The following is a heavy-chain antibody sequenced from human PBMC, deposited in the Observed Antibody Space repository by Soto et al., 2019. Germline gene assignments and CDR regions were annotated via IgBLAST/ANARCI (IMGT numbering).Heavy chain of an antibody. CDR3: AKDRAPYYYDSSGLDQ. D-gene: IGHD3-22*01. V-gene: IGHV3-23*01. Sequence: GGSLSLSCAASGFTFSSYAMSWVRQAPGKGLEWVSAISGSGGSTYYADSVKGRFTISRDNSKNTLYPQMNSLRAEDTAVYYCAKDRAPYYYDSSGLDQWGQGTLVTVSS. J-gene: IGHJ4*02. CDR1: GFTFSSYA. CDR2: ISGSGGST.